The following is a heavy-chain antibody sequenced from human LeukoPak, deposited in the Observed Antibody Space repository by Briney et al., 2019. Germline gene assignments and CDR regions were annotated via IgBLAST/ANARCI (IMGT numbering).Heavy chain of an antibody. CDR1: GFTFSSYG. CDR3: ARPSKYYYDSSGYHD. V-gene: IGHV3-33*01. J-gene: IGHJ4*02. D-gene: IGHD3-22*01. CDR2: IWYDGSNK. Sequence: GRSLRLSCAASGFTFSSYGMHWVRQAPGKGLEWVAVIWYDGSNKYYADSVKGRFTISRDNSKNTLYLQMNSLRAEDTAVYYCARPSKYYYDSSGYHDWGQGTLVTVSS.